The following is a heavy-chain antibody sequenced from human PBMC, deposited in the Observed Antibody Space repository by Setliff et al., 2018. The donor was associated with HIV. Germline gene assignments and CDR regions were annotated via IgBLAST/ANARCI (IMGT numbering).Heavy chain of an antibody. Sequence: SETLSLTCTVSGGSISTYFWSWVRQSPGKGFEWIGYIYSTGSTNYNPSLQSRVSISMDASKNKFSLKVTSVTSADTAVYYCAKGAGFYGDYTFDYWGQGNLVTVSS. CDR3: AKGAGFYGDYTFDY. D-gene: IGHD4-17*01. CDR2: IYSTGST. J-gene: IGHJ4*02. V-gene: IGHV4-59*03. CDR1: GGSISTYF.